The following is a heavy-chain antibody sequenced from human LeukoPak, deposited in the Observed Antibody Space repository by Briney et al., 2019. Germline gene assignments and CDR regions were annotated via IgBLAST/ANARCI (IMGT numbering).Heavy chain of an antibody. J-gene: IGHJ4*02. CDR2: IYESGST. CDR3: ARLYGSGSLTDY. V-gene: IGHV4-59*01. Sequence: SETLSLTCTVSGGAISHYYWNWIRQPPGKGLEWIGYIYESGSTNYNPSLKSRVTISVDTSKNQFSLKLSSVTAADTAVYYCARLYGSGSLTDYWGQGTLVTVSS. CDR1: GGAISHYY. D-gene: IGHD3-10*01.